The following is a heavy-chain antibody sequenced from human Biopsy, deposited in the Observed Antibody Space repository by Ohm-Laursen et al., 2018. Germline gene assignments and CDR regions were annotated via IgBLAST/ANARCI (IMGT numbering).Heavy chain of an antibody. D-gene: IGHD5-12*01. CDR1: GYTFTDYD. CDR3: ARGGYDYDY. CDR2: MTPKTGKT. J-gene: IGHJ4*02. V-gene: IGHV1-8*01. Sequence: ASVTVSCKASGYTFTDYDLNWVRQASGQGLEWVGWMTPKTGKTGYTQKLQGRLTMTRDTSTSTAYMELSSLRSEDTAIYYCARGGYDYDYWGQGTLVTVSS.